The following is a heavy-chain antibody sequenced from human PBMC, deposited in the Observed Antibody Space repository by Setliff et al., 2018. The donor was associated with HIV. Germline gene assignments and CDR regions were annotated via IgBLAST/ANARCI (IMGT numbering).Heavy chain of an antibody. J-gene: IGHJ4*02. CDR3: ATYNWNFIVGY. V-gene: IGHV4-39*07. Sequence: SETLSLTCTVSGGAISSSSYYWGWIRQPPGKGLEWIGSIYHSWSTYYNPSLKSRVTISVDTSKNQFSLKLSSVTAADTAVYYCATYNWNFIVGYWGQGTLVTVSS. CDR2: IYHSWST. CDR1: GGAISSSSYY. D-gene: IGHD1-7*01.